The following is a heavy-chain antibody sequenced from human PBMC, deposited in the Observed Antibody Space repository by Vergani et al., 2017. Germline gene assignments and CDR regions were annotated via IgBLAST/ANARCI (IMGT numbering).Heavy chain of an antibody. CDR1: GFTFSSYS. CDR2: ISSSSSTI. V-gene: IGHV3-48*04. Sequence: EVQLVESGGGLVQPGGSLRLSCAASGFTFSSYSMNWVRQAPGKGLEWVSYISSSSSTIYYADSVKGRFTISRDNAKNSLYLQMNSLRAEDTAVYYCAKQQLARGYYYYGMDVWGQGTTVTVSS. CDR3: AKQQLARGYYYYGMDV. J-gene: IGHJ6*02. D-gene: IGHD6-13*01.